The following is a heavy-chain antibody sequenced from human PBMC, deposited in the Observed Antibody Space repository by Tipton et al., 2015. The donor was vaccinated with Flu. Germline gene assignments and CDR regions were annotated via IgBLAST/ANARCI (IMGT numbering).Heavy chain of an antibody. D-gene: IGHD1/OR15-1a*01. CDR3: ARGGWASNSNNLLDY. CDR1: GFRFSGYY. J-gene: IGHJ4*02. V-gene: IGHV3-11*01. Sequence: SLRLSCAASGFRFSGYYMSWIRQAPGKGLEWVSYISSGGSSMYYAESVKGRFTISRDNAKNSLYQQINSLRAEDTAFYYCARGGWASNSNNLLDYWGQGTPVTVSS. CDR2: ISSGGSSM.